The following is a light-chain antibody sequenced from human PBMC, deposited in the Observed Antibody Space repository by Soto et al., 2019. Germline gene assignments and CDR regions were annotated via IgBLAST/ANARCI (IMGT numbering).Light chain of an antibody. CDR3: QQYDNLPLT. CDR1: QDISNY. CDR2: DAS. J-gene: IGKJ4*01. Sequence: DIQMTQSPSSLSASVGDRVTITCQASQDISNYLNWYQQKPGKAPKLLIYDASNLETGVPSRFSGSGSGTDFSSSITSLQPEDIAAYYFQQYDNLPLTCGGGTKVEIK. V-gene: IGKV1-33*01.